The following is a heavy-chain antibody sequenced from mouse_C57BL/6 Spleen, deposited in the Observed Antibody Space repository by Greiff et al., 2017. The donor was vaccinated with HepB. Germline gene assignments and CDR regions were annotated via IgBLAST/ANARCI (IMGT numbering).Heavy chain of an antibody. J-gene: IGHJ1*03. CDR3: AREGSDYDDWYFDV. V-gene: IGHV1-82*01. D-gene: IGHD2-4*01. CDR2: IYPGDGDT. Sequence: VQLQQSGPELVKPGASVKISCKASGYAFSSSWMNWVKQRPGKGLEWIGRIYPGDGDTNYNGKFKGKAKLTADKSSSTAYMQLSSLTSEDSAVYFCAREGSDYDDWYFDVWGTRTTVTVSS. CDR1: GYAFSSSW.